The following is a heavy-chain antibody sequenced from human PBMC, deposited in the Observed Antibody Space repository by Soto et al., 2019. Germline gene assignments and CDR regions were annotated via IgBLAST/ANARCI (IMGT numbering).Heavy chain of an antibody. CDR2: IYYSGST. CDR3: ARGSDTLLLWFGQGGFDP. Sequence: SETLSLTCTVSGGSISSGGYYWSWIRQHPGKGLEWIGYIYYSGSTYYNPSLKSRVTISVDTSKNQFSLKLSSVTAADTAVYYCARGSDTLLLWFGQGGFDPWGQGTLVTVSS. CDR1: GGSISSGGYY. V-gene: IGHV4-31*03. J-gene: IGHJ5*02. D-gene: IGHD3-10*01.